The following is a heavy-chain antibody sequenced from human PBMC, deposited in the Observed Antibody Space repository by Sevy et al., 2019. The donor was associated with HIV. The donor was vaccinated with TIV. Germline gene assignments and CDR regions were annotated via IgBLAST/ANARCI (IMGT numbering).Heavy chain of an antibody. CDR2: ISYDGSNK. CDR3: ARDGYYYDSSGYYFRYYFDY. D-gene: IGHD3-22*01. CDR1: GFTFSSYA. V-gene: IGHV3-30-3*01. J-gene: IGHJ4*02. Sequence: GGSLRLSCAASGFTFSSYAMHWVRQAPGKGLEWVAVISYDGSNKYYADSVKGRFTISRDNSKNTLYLQMKSLRAEDTAVYYCARDGYYYDSSGYYFRYYFDYWGQGTLVTVSS.